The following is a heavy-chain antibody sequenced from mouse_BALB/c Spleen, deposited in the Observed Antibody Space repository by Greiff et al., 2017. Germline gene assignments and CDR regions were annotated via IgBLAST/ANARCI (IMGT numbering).Heavy chain of an antibody. J-gene: IGHJ2*01. V-gene: IGHV1-87*01. CDR3: ARSALYYGHFDY. CDR1: GYTFTSYW. D-gene: IGHD1-1*01. CDR2: IYPGDGDT. Sequence: LQESGAELARPGASVKLSCKASGYTFTSYWMQWVKQRPGQGLEWIGAIYPGDGDTRYTQKFKGKATLTADKSSSTAYMQLSSLASEDSAVYYCARSALYYGHFDYWGQGTTLTVSS.